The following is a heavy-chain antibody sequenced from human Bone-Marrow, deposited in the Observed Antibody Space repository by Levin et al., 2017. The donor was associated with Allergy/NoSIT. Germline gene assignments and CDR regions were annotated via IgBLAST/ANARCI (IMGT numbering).Heavy chain of an antibody. CDR3: ARGVPLSEGGWFDP. CDR2: MNPNSGNT. CDR1: GYTFTSYD. V-gene: IGHV1-8*01. Sequence: ASVKVSCKASGYTFTSYDINWVRQATGQGLEWMGWMNPNSGNTGYAQKFQGRVTMTRNTSISTAYMELSSLRSEDTAVYYCARGVPLSEGGWFDPWGQGTLVTVSS. D-gene: IGHD3-16*01. J-gene: IGHJ5*02.